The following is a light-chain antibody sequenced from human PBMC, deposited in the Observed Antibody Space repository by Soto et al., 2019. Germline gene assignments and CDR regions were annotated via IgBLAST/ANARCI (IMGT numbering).Light chain of an antibody. V-gene: IGLV2-14*01. J-gene: IGLJ1*01. CDR1: SSGVGGYHY. CDR2: EVT. Sequence: QSVLTQPASVSGSPGQSITISCTGTSSGVGGYHYVSWYQQLPGKAPKLMTYEVTKRPSGVSNRFSGSKSDNTASLTISGLQAEDEADYYCSAYTTRSAVFGTGTKVTVL. CDR3: SAYTTRSAV.